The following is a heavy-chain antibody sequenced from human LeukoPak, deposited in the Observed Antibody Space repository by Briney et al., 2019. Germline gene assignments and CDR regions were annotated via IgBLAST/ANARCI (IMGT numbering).Heavy chain of an antibody. CDR1: KFTFSSDG. CDR3: VRDGGSAWYINGAQAFDI. J-gene: IGHJ3*02. Sequence: GGSLRLSCGASKFTFSSDGMNWVRQAPGKGLEWVSSISSNSYEIYYADSVSVRFTISRDNANNSLYLQMNSMRAEDTAVYYSVRDGGSAWYINGAQAFDIWGHGKTVTVSS. V-gene: IGHV3-21*01. CDR2: ISSNSYEI. D-gene: IGHD6-19*01.